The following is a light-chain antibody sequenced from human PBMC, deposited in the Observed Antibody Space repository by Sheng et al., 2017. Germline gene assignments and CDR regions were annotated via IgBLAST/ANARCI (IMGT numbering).Light chain of an antibody. Sequence: EIVLTQSPGTLSLSPGERVTLSCRASQSVSSSYLAWYQQKPGQAPRLLIYGASYRATGIPDRFSGSGSGTDFTLTISRLEPEDIAVYYCQQFSTSPEYTFGQGTKLEIK. J-gene: IGKJ2*01. CDR2: GAS. V-gene: IGKV3-20*01. CDR1: QSVSSSY. CDR3: QQFSTSPEYT.